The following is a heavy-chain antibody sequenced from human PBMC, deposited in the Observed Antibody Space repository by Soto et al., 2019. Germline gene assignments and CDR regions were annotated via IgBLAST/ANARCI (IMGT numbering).Heavy chain of an antibody. CDR1: GFTFSSYA. D-gene: IGHD2-21*02. CDR3: AKDGSGDHFDY. Sequence: GGSLRLSCAASGFTFSSYAMSLVRQAPGKGLEWVSSISSSGGSTYYADSVKGRFTISRDNSKNTLYLQMNSLRAEDTAVYYCAKDGSGDHFDYWGQGTLVTVSS. V-gene: IGHV3-23*01. CDR2: ISSSGGST. J-gene: IGHJ4*02.